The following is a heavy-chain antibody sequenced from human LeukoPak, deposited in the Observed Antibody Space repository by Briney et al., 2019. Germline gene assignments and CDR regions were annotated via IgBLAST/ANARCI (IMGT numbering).Heavy chain of an antibody. CDR2: IIPIFGTA. J-gene: IGHJ6*03. CDR3: ASSPSTVVTDYYYYMDV. CDR1: GGTFSSYA. V-gene: IGHV1-69*05. D-gene: IGHD4-23*01. Sequence: GSSVKVSCKASGGTFSSYAISWVRQAPGQGLEWMGGIIPIFGTANYAQKSQGRVTITTDESTSTAYMELSSLRSEDTAVYYCASSPSTVVTDYYYYMDVWGKGTTVTVSS.